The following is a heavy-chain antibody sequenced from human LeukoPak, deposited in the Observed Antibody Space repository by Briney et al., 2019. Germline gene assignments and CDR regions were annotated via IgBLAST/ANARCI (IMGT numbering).Heavy chain of an antibody. CDR3: ATSIVVVVAAWDYTDV. CDR2: FDPEDGET. Sequence: ASVKVSCKVCGYTLTELSMQWVRQAPGKGLEWMGGFDPEDGETIYAQKFQGRVTMTEDTSTDTAYMELSSLRSEDTAVYYCATSIVVVVAAWDYTDVWGKGTTVTVSS. V-gene: IGHV1-24*01. CDR1: GYTLTELS. J-gene: IGHJ6*03. D-gene: IGHD2-15*01.